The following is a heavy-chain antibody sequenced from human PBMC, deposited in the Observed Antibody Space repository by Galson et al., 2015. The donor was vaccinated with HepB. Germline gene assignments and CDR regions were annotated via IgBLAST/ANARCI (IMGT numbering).Heavy chain of an antibody. V-gene: IGHV1-18*04. CDR1: GYTFTSYG. Sequence: SVKVSCKASGYTFTSYGISWVRQAPGQGLEWMGWISAHNGNTNYAQKLQGRVTMTTDTSTSTAYMELRSLRSDDTAVYYCARSGRYYDSSGYYNTYFDYWGQGTLVTVSS. CDR3: ARSGRYYDSSGYYNTYFDY. CDR2: ISAHNGNT. D-gene: IGHD3-22*01. J-gene: IGHJ4*02.